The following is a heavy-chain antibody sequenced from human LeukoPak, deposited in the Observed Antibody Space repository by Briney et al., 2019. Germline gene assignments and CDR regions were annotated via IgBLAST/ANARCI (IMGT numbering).Heavy chain of an antibody. J-gene: IGHJ3*02. CDR3: ARQRGRMTGYAAGGFDI. Sequence: GESLKISCKGSGYSFTSYWLAWVRQLPGKGLEWMGVNYPADSDTRYSPSFQGQVTISADKSISTAYLQWSSLKASDTAIYYCARQRGRMTGYAAGGFDIWGQGTMVTVSS. CDR1: GYSFTSYW. V-gene: IGHV5-51*01. D-gene: IGHD3-9*01. CDR2: NYPADSDT.